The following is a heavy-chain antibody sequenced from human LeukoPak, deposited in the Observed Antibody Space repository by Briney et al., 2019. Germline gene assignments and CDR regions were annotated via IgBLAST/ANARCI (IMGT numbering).Heavy chain of an antibody. V-gene: IGHV3-23*01. CDR3: ARAYSSSWYFDY. CDR1: GFTFSSSA. Sequence: GESLRLSCAASGFTFSSSAMSWVRQAPGKGLEWVSGISGSGGNTYYADSVKGRFTISSDNSKNTLYLQMNSLRAEDTAVYYCARAYSSSWYFDYWGQGTLVTVSS. CDR2: ISGSGGNT. D-gene: IGHD6-13*01. J-gene: IGHJ4*02.